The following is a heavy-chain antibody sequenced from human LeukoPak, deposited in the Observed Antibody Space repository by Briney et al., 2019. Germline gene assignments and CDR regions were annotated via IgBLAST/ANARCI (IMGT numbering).Heavy chain of an antibody. Sequence: GASVKVSCKTSGYTFTNNAINWVRQAPGQGLEWMGWINPNSGGTNYAQKFQGRVTMTRDTSISTAYMELSRLRSDDTAVYYCARDTPHYYGSGSCDYWGQGTLVTVSS. V-gene: IGHV1-2*02. D-gene: IGHD3-10*01. CDR2: INPNSGGT. J-gene: IGHJ4*02. CDR1: GYTFTNNA. CDR3: ARDTPHYYGSGSCDY.